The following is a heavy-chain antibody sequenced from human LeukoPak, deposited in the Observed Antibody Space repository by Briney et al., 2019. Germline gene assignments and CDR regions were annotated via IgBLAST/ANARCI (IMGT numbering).Heavy chain of an antibody. D-gene: IGHD5-24*01. Sequence: GGSLRLSCAASGFTFSSYKMHWVRQAPGKGLEWVSIIRFDGSNTYYADSVKGRCTISRDNSKNTLYLQMNSLRAEDTAVYYCAKDRWLQGYFDYWGQGTLVTVSS. V-gene: IGHV3-30*02. CDR3: AKDRWLQGYFDY. J-gene: IGHJ4*02. CDR1: GFTFSSYK. CDR2: IRFDGSNT.